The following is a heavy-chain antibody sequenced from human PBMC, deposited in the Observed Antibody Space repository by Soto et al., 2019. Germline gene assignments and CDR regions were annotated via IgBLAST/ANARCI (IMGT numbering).Heavy chain of an antibody. J-gene: IGHJ4*02. Sequence: TSETLSLTCTFSGGSISSGGYYWSWIRQHPGKGLEWIGYIYYSGSTYYNPSLKSRVTISVDTSKNQFSLKLSSVTAADTAVYYCARGYCSSTSCSIGDYWGQGTLVTVSS. CDR2: IYYSGST. V-gene: IGHV4-31*03. CDR1: GGSISSGGYY. D-gene: IGHD2-2*01. CDR3: ARGYCSSTSCSIGDY.